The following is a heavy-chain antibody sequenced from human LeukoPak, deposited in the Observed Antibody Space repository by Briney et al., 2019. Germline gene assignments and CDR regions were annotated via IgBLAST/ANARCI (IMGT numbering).Heavy chain of an antibody. CDR3: ARASLLIAAALFDY. CDR1: GFTFSSYS. Sequence: GGSLRLSCAASGFTFSSYSMNWVRQAPGKGLEWVSYISSSGSTIHYADSVKGRFTISRDNAKNSLYLQMNSLRAEDTAVYYCARASLLIAAALFDYWGQGTLVTVSS. V-gene: IGHV3-48*04. J-gene: IGHJ4*02. D-gene: IGHD6-13*01. CDR2: ISSSGSTI.